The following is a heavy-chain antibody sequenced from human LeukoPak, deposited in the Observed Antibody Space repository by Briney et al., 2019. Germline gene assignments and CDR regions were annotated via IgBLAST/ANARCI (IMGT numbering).Heavy chain of an antibody. CDR3: ARAQCPEPHISSWDPGAFDI. CDR1: GFTFSSYW. J-gene: IGHJ3*02. D-gene: IGHD6-13*01. Sequence: GGSLRLSCAASGFTFSSYWMSWVRQAPGKGLEWVANIKQDGSEKYYVDSVKGRFTISRDNAKNSLYLQMNSLRAEDTAVYYCARAQCPEPHISSWDPGAFDIWGQGTMVTVSS. CDR2: IKQDGSEK. V-gene: IGHV3-7*04.